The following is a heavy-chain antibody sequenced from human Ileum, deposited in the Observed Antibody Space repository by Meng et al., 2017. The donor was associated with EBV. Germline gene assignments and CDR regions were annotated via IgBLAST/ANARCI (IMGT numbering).Heavy chain of an antibody. D-gene: IGHD6-19*01. CDR3: ASFPPPGKQWLVTDY. Sequence: DPVPGPVELSGPSLPTCSVLGASFDSSTWWSWFRQPPGKGLEWIGEIYHSGSTNYNPSLKSRVTISVDKSKTQFSLKLSSVTAADTAVYYCASFPPPGKQWLVTDYWGQGTLVTVSS. CDR1: GASFDSSTW. J-gene: IGHJ4*02. V-gene: IGHV4-4*02. CDR2: IYHSGST.